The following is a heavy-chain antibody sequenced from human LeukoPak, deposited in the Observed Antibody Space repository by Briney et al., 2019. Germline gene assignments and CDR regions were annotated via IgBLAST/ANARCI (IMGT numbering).Heavy chain of an antibody. CDR3: ARPGGGYCTNGVCPMAFDY. D-gene: IGHD2-8*01. CDR2: IYYSGYT. CDR1: GGSISSYY. J-gene: IGHJ4*02. V-gene: IGHV4-59*12. Sequence: SETLSLTCTVSGGSISSYYWSWIRQPPGKGLEYIGYIYYSGYTNYNPSLKSRVTISVDTSKNQFSLKLSSVTAADTAVYYCARPGGGYCTNGVCPMAFDYWGQGTLVTVSS.